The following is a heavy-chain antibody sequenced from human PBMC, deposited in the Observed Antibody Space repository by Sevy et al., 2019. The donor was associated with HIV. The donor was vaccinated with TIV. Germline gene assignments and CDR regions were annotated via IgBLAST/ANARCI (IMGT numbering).Heavy chain of an antibody. CDR3: AKDIAVTGIDRY. D-gene: IGHD6-19*01. Sequence: GGSLRLSCAASGLAFTRYAMSWVRQAPGKGLEWVSTISNSGVNIYYADSVKGRFTVSRDTSKNTLYLQMNSLRVEDTAIYYCAKDIAVTGIDRYWGQGTLVTVSS. V-gene: IGHV3-23*01. CDR2: ISNSGVNI. J-gene: IGHJ4*02. CDR1: GLAFTRYA.